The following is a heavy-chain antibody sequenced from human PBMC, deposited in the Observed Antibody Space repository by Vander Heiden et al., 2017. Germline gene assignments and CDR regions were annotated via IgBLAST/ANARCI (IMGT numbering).Heavy chain of an antibody. Sequence: EVQLVESGGGCVLREESHRLSCEASGFSVKNDWMSWDRQAPGKGLEWIGRIKRMTDGGTSDYAAPVKGRFSISRDDSKNTVYLQMNSLKTEDTAIYFCATLRDYYDSSGLDKWGQGTLVTVSS. CDR1: GFSVKNDW. CDR2: IKRMTDGGTS. J-gene: IGHJ4*02. V-gene: IGHV3-15*01. CDR3: ATLRDYYDSSGLDK. D-gene: IGHD3-22*01.